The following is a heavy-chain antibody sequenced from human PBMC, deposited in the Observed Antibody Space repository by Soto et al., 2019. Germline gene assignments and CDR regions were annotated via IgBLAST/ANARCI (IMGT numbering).Heavy chain of an antibody. CDR1: GFTFSSYA. J-gene: IGHJ4*02. CDR3: AKVSSRAEWLRYYFDY. CDR2: IGGSGGST. V-gene: IGHV3-23*01. Sequence: GGSLRLSCAASGFTFSSYAMSWVRQAPGKGLEWVSAIGGSGGSTYYADSVKGRFTISRDNSKNTLYLQMNSLRAEDTAVYYCAKVSSRAEWLRYYFDYWGQGTLVTVSS. D-gene: IGHD5-12*01.